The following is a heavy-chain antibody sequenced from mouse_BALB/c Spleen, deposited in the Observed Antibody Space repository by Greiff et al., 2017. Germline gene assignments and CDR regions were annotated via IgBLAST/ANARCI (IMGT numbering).Heavy chain of an antibody. CDR2: ISYSGST. CDR1: GDSITSGY. D-gene: IGHD1-1*01. V-gene: IGHV3-8*02. CDR3: ARFIYYYGSTPFDY. Sequence: EVQRVESGPSLVKPSQTLSLTCSVTGDSITSGYWNWIRKFPGNKLEYMGYISYSGSTYYNPSLKSRLSITRDTSKNQYYLQLNSVTTEDTATYYCARFIYYYGSTPFDYWGQGTTLTVSS. J-gene: IGHJ2*01.